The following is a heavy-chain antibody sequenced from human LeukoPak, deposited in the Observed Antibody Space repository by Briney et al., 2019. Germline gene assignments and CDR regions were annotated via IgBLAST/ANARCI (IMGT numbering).Heavy chain of an antibody. Sequence: GSLSLSCAASGFTFNYYWMSWVRQTPGKGLEWLANIKPDGSEKYYVDSVRGRFTISRDNAKSSAHLQMNGLRAEDTAIYYCARDGHYFAMDVWGQGTTVTVSS. CDR3: ARDGHYFAMDV. V-gene: IGHV3-7*03. J-gene: IGHJ6*02. CDR2: IKPDGSEK. CDR1: GFTFNYYW.